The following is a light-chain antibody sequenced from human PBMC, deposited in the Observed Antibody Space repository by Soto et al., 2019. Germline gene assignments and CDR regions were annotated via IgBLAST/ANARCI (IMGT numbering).Light chain of an antibody. V-gene: IGKV3-20*01. CDR3: QQYGSSPLVT. CDR2: GAS. Sequence: EIGLTQAPGTLSLSPGERATLSCRASQSVSSSYLAWYQQNPGQAPRLLIYGASSRATGIPDRFSGSGSGTDFTLTISRLEPEDFAVYYCQQYGSSPLVTFGQGTRLEIK. J-gene: IGKJ5*01. CDR1: QSVSSSY.